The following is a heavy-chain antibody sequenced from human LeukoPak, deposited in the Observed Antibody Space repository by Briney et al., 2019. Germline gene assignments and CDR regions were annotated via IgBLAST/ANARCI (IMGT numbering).Heavy chain of an antibody. CDR2: IKPEGSVG. CDR3: TQNLVATAGDH. D-gene: IGHD6-13*01. CDR1: GFTFSSCW. Sequence: GGSLRLSCAASGFTFSSCWMTWVRQAPGKGLEWVANIKPEGSVGYYVDSVRGRFIISRDNAGNSLYLQMNSLRVEDKAVYYCTQNLVATAGDHWGQGTLLIVSS. J-gene: IGHJ4*02. V-gene: IGHV3-7*01.